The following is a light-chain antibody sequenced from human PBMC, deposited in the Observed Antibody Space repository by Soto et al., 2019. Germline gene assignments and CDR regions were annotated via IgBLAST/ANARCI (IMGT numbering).Light chain of an antibody. J-gene: IGKJ5*01. CDR2: GAS. CDR1: QSVSSN. Sequence: ELVLTQSPATLSVSPGERATLSCRASQSVSSNLAWYQQKPGQAPSLLIYGASTRATGIPARFSGSGSGTEFTLTISSLEPEDFAVYFCQQHNNWPTFGQGTRLEIK. CDR3: QQHNNWPT. V-gene: IGKV3-15*01.